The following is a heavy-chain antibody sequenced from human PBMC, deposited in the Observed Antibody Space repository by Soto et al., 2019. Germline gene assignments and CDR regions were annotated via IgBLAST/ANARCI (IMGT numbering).Heavy chain of an antibody. CDR2: ISYDGSNK. D-gene: IGHD3-3*01. Sequence: PGGSLRLSCAASGFTFSSYGMHWVRQAPGKGLEWVAVISYDGSNKYYADSVKGRFTISRDNSKNTLYLQMNSLRAEDTAVYYCAKDRRHYDFWSGYPYYYYGMDVWGQGTTVTVSS. CDR1: GFTFSSYG. CDR3: AKDRRHYDFWSGYPYYYYGMDV. V-gene: IGHV3-30*18. J-gene: IGHJ6*02.